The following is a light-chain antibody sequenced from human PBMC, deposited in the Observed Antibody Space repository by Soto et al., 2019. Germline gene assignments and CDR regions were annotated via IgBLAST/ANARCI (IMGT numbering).Light chain of an antibody. Sequence: QPVLTQSPSASGTPGQRVTISCFGSSSNIGTNYVYWYQQLPGTAPKLLIYRNNQWPSGVPHRFSGSKSGTSASLAISGLRSEDEADYYCAGWDDSLSGWVFGGGTKVTVL. CDR1: SSNIGTNY. V-gene: IGLV1-47*01. CDR3: AGWDDSLSGWV. J-gene: IGLJ3*02. CDR2: RNN.